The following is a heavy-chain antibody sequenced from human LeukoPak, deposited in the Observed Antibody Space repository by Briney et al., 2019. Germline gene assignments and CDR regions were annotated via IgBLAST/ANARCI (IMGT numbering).Heavy chain of an antibody. D-gene: IGHD1-26*01. Sequence: PGGSLRLSCAASGFTFTTYSMNWVRQAPGKGLEWVSSITSSSTSMYYADSVKGRFTISRDNAKNSLYLQMNSLRAEDTAVYYCARSTYGWELLLDYWGQGTLVTVSS. CDR1: GFTFTTYS. V-gene: IGHV3-21*01. CDR3: ARSTYGWELLLDY. J-gene: IGHJ4*02. CDR2: ITSSSTSM.